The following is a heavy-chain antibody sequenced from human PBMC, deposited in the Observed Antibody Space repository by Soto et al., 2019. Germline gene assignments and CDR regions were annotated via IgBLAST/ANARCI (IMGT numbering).Heavy chain of an antibody. Sequence: GGSLRLSCVTSGFTFSRNTMNWVRQAPGKGLEWVASITSSGSYVYYADSVKGRFSASRDNAKNSLSLQMDSLRPDDTAIYFCVKDEGIEAMDVWGQGTTVTV. CDR1: GFTFSRNT. CDR3: VKDEGIEAMDV. J-gene: IGHJ6*02. V-gene: IGHV3-21*01. D-gene: IGHD3-3*02. CDR2: ITSSGSYV.